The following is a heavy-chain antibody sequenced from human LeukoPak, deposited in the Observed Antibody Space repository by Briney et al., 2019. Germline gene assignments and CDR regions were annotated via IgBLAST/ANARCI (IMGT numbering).Heavy chain of an antibody. D-gene: IGHD6-19*01. CDR1: GFTVSSNY. J-gene: IGHJ4*02. Sequence: GGSLRLSCAASGFTVSSNYMSWVRQAPGKGLEWVSGINWNGGSTGYADSVKGRFTISRGNAKNSLYLQMNSLRAEDTALYYCAGGWYKLYYFDYWGQGTLVTVSS. CDR3: AGGWYKLYYFDY. CDR2: INWNGGST. V-gene: IGHV3-20*04.